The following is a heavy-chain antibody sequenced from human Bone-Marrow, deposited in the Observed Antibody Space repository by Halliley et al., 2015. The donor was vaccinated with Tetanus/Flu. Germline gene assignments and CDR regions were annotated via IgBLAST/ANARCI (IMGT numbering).Heavy chain of an antibody. D-gene: IGHD4-17*01. J-gene: IGHJ4*02. V-gene: IGHV3-21*01. CDR1: GFTFSNYD. CDR2: ISTDGTYI. CDR3: ARAHRSDYSDDFDR. Sequence: SLRLSCSASGFTFSNYDMTWVRQAPGKGLEWVSSISTDGTYIFYADSLKGRFTISRDNAKSVMSLQIKNLRVDDTAIYFCARAHRSDYSDDFDRWGQGILVSVSP.